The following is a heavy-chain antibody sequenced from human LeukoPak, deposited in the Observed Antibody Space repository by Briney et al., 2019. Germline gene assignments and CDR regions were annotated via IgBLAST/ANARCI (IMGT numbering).Heavy chain of an antibody. CDR3: AREITGTFDY. CDR1: GFTLSPYT. J-gene: IGHJ4*02. CDR2: VSSNGGT. D-gene: IGHD4-17*01. V-gene: IGHV3-64*01. Sequence: GGSLRLSRAASGFTLSPYTIHWVRQAPGKGLESVSAVSSNGGTYYLNSVKDRFTISRDNSKNTLYLQMDSLRPEDTAVYYCAREITGTFDYWGQGTLVTVSS.